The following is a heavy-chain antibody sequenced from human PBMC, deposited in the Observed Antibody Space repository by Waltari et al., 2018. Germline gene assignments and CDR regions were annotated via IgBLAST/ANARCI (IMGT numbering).Heavy chain of an antibody. V-gene: IGHV3-23*01. D-gene: IGHD2-21*01. J-gene: IGHJ4*02. CDR2: ISGSGGNT. CDR3: AKAGNCGGDCYRDY. Sequence: EVQLLESGGGLVQPGGSLRLSCAASGFTFSSYAMSWVRQAPGKGLEWVSAISGSGGNTYSAESVKGRFTISRDNSKNTLYLQMNSLRAEDTAVYYCAKAGNCGGDCYRDYWGQGTLVTVSS. CDR1: GFTFSSYA.